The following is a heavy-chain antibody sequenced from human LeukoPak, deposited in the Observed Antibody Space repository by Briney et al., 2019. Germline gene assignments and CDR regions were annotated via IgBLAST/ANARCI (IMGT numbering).Heavy chain of an antibody. CDR3: ARDRVGYYDSSGYSP. D-gene: IGHD3-22*01. V-gene: IGHV4-31*03. Sequence: SSQTLSLTCTVSGGSISSGGYYWSWIRQHPGKGLEWIAYIYYSGSTYYNPSLKSRVTISVDTSKNQFSLKLSSVTAADTAVYYCARDRVGYYDSSGYSPWGQGTLVTVSS. CDR1: GGSISSGGYY. J-gene: IGHJ1*01. CDR2: IYYSGST.